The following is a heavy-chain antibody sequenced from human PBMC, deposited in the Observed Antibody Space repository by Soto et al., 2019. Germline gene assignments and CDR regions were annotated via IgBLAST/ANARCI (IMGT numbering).Heavy chain of an antibody. V-gene: IGHV4-30-2*01. Sequence: QVQLQESGSGLVKPSQTLSLTCAVSGGSISTGGCSWSWIRLPPVRALEWIGYIFDTGKTYYSASLKSRVTMSVDRAKNQFSLRLESVTAADTAMYFCACLDGYNRYFDLWGRGTLVTVSS. CDR1: GGSISTGGCS. J-gene: IGHJ2*01. CDR2: IFDTGKT. CDR3: ACLDGYNRYFDL. D-gene: IGHD5-12*01.